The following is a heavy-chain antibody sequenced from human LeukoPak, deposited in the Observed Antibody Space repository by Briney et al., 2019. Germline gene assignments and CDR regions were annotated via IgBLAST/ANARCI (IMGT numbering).Heavy chain of an antibody. CDR3: ARGPYSGSYSWFDP. V-gene: IGHV4-34*01. D-gene: IGHD1-26*01. Sequence: SETLSLTCAVYGGSFSGYYCSWIRQPPGKGLEWIGEINHSGSTNYNPSLKSRVTISVDTSKNQFSLKLSSVTAADTAVYYCARGPYSGSYSWFDPWGQGTLVTVSS. J-gene: IGHJ5*02. CDR2: INHSGST. CDR1: GGSFSGYY.